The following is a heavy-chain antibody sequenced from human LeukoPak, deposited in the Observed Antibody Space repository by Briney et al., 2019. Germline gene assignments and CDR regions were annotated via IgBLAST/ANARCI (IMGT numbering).Heavy chain of an antibody. J-gene: IGHJ4*02. CDR2: IYYSGST. Sequence: SETLSLNCTVSGGSISSYYWSWIRQPPGKGLEWMGYIYYSGSTEYDPSLKSRVTLSVDTSKNQFSLKLSSVIAADTAVYYCARGKSFGYGLDYWGQGTLVTVSS. D-gene: IGHD5-18*01. CDR1: GGSISSYY. V-gene: IGHV4-59*08. CDR3: ARGKSFGYGLDY.